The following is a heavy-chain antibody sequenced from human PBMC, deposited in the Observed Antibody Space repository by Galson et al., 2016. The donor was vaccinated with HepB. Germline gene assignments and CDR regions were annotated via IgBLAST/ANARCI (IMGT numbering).Heavy chain of an antibody. CDR3: ARVGVIPYYYYGMDV. J-gene: IGHJ6*01. CDR1: GFTFTSYW. Sequence: SLRLSCAASGFTFTSYWIHWVRQVPGEGLVWVSRINSDGSSTHYADSVKDRFTISRDNAKNTVYLQMNSLRVEDTAVYYCARVGVIPYYYYGMDVWGQGTMVIVSS. V-gene: IGHV3-74*01. CDR2: INSDGSST. D-gene: IGHD3-10*01.